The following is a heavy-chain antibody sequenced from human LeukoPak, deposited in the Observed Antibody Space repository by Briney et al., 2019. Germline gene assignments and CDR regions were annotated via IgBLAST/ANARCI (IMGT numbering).Heavy chain of an antibody. CDR2: INHSGST. Sequence: SDTLSLTCAVYGGSFSGYYWSWIRQPPGKGLEWIGEINHSGSTNYNPSLKSRVTISVDTSKNQFSLKLSSVTAADTAVYYCARGRGLFDPWGQGTLVTVSS. V-gene: IGHV4-34*01. J-gene: IGHJ5*02. D-gene: IGHD4-17*01. CDR1: GGSFSGYY. CDR3: ARGRGLFDP.